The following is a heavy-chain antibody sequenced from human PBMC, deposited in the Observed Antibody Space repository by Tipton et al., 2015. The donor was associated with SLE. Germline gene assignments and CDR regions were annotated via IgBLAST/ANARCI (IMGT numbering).Heavy chain of an antibody. CDR2: IYDSGST. Sequence: LRLSCTVSGDSISGHYRSWIRQPPGKGLEWIGYIYDSGSTSYNPSLKSRVTISVDTSKNQFSLKLSSVTAADTAVYYCATYGAFVYMDVWGKGTTVTVSS. CDR1: GDSISGHY. D-gene: IGHD4-17*01. CDR3: ATYGAFVYMDV. J-gene: IGHJ6*03. V-gene: IGHV4-59*11.